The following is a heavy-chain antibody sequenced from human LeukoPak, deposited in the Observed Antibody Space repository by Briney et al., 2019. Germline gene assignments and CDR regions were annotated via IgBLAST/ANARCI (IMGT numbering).Heavy chain of an antibody. CDR2: ISSSSSYI. CDR1: GFTFNNYA. Sequence: GGSLRLSCAASGFTFNNYAMNWVRQAPGKGLEWVSSISSSSSYIYYADSVKGRFTISRDDAKNSLYLQMNSLRAEDTAVYYCARAGIAAAGNVPYFDYWGQGTLVTVSS. CDR3: ARAGIAAAGNVPYFDY. V-gene: IGHV3-21*01. J-gene: IGHJ4*02. D-gene: IGHD6-13*01.